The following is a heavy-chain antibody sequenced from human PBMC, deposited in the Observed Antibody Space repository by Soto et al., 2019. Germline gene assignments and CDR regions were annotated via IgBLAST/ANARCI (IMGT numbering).Heavy chain of an antibody. CDR1: GFTFCGHG. Sequence: QVHLVESGGGVVQPGRSLRLSCAASGFTFCGHGMHWVRQAPGKGLEWVSLIGYDGTTTYYSDSVRGRFTISRDNARYMLYLQVNSLRDEDTAVYYCARWTGYLSGYYDYWGQGTLVTVSS. V-gene: IGHV3-33*01. CDR3: ARWTGYLSGYYDY. CDR2: IGYDGTTT. D-gene: IGHD3-22*01. J-gene: IGHJ4*02.